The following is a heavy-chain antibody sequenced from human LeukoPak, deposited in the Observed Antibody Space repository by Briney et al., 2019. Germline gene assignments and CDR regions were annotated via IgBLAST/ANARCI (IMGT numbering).Heavy chain of an antibody. CDR1: GYMFTNYW. CDR2: IDPGDSYT. D-gene: IGHD5-24*01. CDR3: ARLKMIEMANPLDY. V-gene: IGHV5-10-1*01. J-gene: IGHJ4*02. Sequence: GESPRISCKGSGYMFTNYWISWVRQMPGKGLEWLGRIDPGDSYTTYSPSFQGHVTISAVKSSATAYLQWSSLKASDTAMYYCARLKMIEMANPLDYWAREPWSPSPQ.